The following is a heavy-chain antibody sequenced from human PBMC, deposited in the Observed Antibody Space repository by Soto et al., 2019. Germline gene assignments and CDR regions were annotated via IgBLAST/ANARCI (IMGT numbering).Heavy chain of an antibody. V-gene: IGHV1-8*01. CDR1: GYTFTSYD. J-gene: IGHJ4*02. CDR3: ARVGDSSGYCDY. Sequence: ASVKVSCKASGYTFTSYDINWVRQATGQGLEWMGWMNPNSGNTGYAQKFQGRVTMTRNTSISTAYMELSSLRSEDTAVYYCARVGDSSGYCDYWGQGTLVTVSS. D-gene: IGHD3-22*01. CDR2: MNPNSGNT.